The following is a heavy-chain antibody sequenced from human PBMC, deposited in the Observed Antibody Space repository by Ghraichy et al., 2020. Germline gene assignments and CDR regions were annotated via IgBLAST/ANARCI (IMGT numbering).Heavy chain of an antibody. CDR2: IKQDGSEK. V-gene: IGHV3-7*01. J-gene: IGHJ6*02. D-gene: IGHD1-26*01. Sequence: GGSLRLSCAASGFTFSSYWMSWVRQAPGKGLEWVANIKQDGSEKYYVDSVKGRFTISRDNAKNSLYLQMNSLRAEDTAVYYCAQSDYISHYYGMDVWGQGTTVTVSS. CDR1: GFTFSSYW. CDR3: AQSDYISHYYGMDV.